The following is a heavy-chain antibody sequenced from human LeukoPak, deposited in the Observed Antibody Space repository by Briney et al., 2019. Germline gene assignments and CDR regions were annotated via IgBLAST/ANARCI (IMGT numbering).Heavy chain of an antibody. V-gene: IGHV3-30*02. CDR1: GFTFSSYG. CDR2: IRYDGSNK. Sequence: GGSLRLSCAASGFTFSSYGMHWVRQAPGKGLEWVAFIRYDGSNKYYADSVKGRFTISRDNSKNTLYLQMNSLRAEDTAVYYCEKQAYYGSGSPYYYYYYMDVWGKGTTVTVSS. D-gene: IGHD3-10*01. CDR3: EKQAYYGSGSPYYYYYYMDV. J-gene: IGHJ6*03.